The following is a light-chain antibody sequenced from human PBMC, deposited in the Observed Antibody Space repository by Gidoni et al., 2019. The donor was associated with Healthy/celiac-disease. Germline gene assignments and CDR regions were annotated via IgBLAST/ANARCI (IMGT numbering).Light chain of an antibody. CDR2: GAS. J-gene: IGKJ5*01. Sequence: SKSVSSNLAWYQQKPGQAPRLLIYGASTRATGIPARFSGSGSGTEFTLTISSLQSEDFAVYYCQQYNNWPPSITFGQGTRLEIK. CDR1: KSVSSN. V-gene: IGKV3-15*01. CDR3: QQYNNWPPSIT.